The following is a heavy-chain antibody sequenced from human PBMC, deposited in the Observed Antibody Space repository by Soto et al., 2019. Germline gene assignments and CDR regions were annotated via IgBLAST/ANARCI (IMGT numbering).Heavy chain of an antibody. CDR2: IYSGGST. J-gene: IGHJ3*01. CDR1: GFTVSSNY. D-gene: IGHD3-16*01. V-gene: IGHV3-53*04. Sequence: GGSLRLSCAASGFTVSSNYMSWVRQAPGKGLEWVSVIYSGGSTYYADSVKGRFTISRHNSKNTLYPQMNSLRVEDTAVYYCARDGGSGCGSFDFWGQGTMVTV. CDR3: ARDGGSGCGSFDF.